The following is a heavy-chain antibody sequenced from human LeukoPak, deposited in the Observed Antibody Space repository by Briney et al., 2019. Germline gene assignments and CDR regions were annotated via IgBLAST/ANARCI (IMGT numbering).Heavy chain of an antibody. CDR1: GYTFTGYY. J-gene: IGHJ4*02. Sequence: GASVKVSCKASGYTFTGYYMHWVRQAPGQGLEWMGWINPNSGGTNYAQKFQGRVTITRDTSISTVYMELSRLRSDDTAVYCCARGPVGSGSYSFDYGGEGTLVTVSS. D-gene: IGHD3-10*01. CDR3: ARGPVGSGSYSFDY. CDR2: INPNSGGT. V-gene: IGHV1-2*02.